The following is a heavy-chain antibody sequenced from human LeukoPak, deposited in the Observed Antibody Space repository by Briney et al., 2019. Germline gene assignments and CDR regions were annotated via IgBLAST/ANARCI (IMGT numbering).Heavy chain of an antibody. J-gene: IGHJ4*02. CDR3: ARGQSTQVRGVISVFLDY. V-gene: IGHV4-34*01. CDR1: GVSFSGYY. Sequence: SETLSLTCAVYGVSFSGYYWSWVRQPPGKGLEWLGEINHSGSTNYNPSLKSRVTISVDTSKNQFSLKLSSVTAADTAVYYCARGQSTQVRGVISVFLDYWGQGTLVTVSS. D-gene: IGHD3-10*01. CDR2: INHSGST.